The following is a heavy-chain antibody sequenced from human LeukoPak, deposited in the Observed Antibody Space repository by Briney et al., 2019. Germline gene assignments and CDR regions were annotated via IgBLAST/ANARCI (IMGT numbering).Heavy chain of an antibody. Sequence: SETLSLTCIVSGYSISSGYYWGWIRQPPGKGLEWIGYIHYSGSTNYDPSLKSRVIISVDTSKNQFSLKLSSVTAADTAVYYCASGEVQVGATNAFRYWGQGTLVTVSS. CDR1: GYSISSGYY. CDR2: IHYSGST. CDR3: ASGEVQVGATNAFRY. D-gene: IGHD1-26*01. V-gene: IGHV4-59*01. J-gene: IGHJ4*02.